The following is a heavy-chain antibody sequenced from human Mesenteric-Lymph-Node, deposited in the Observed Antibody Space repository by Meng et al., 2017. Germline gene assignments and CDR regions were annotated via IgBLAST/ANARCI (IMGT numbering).Heavy chain of an antibody. Sequence: SETLSLTCTVSGGSISSYYWSWIRQPAGKGLEWIGRIYTSGSTNYNPSLKSRVTMSVDTSKNQFSLKLSSVTAADTAVYYCARGGVIVVALDAFDIWGQGTMVTVSS. V-gene: IGHV4-4*07. CDR2: IYTSGST. CDR3: ARGGVIVVALDAFDI. CDR1: GGSISSYY. J-gene: IGHJ3*02. D-gene: IGHD3-22*01.